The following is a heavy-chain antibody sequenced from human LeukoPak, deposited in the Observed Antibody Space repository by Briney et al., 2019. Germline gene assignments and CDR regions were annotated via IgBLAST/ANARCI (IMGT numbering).Heavy chain of an antibody. CDR2: ISSNGGST. J-gene: IGHJ6*02. V-gene: IGHV3-64*01. D-gene: IGHD3-10*01. CDR3: ARGGRYITMVRGVQDPFYGMDV. Sequence: GGSLRLSCAASGFTFSSYAMHWVRQAPGKGLEYVSAISSNGGSTYYANSVKGRFTISRDNSKNTLYLQMGSLRAEDMAVYYCARGGRYITMVRGVQDPFYGMDVWGQGTTVTVSS. CDR1: GFTFSSYA.